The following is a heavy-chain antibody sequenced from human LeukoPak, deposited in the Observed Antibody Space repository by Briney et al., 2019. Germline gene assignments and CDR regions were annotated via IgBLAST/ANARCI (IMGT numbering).Heavy chain of an antibody. D-gene: IGHD4-23*01. Sequence: ASVKVSCKASGYTFTGYYIHWVRQAPGQGLEWMGWINPNTGDTNYAQKFQGRVTMTRDTSISTAYMELSRLRSDDTAVYYCARELYGGNSRGFDPWGQGTLVTVSS. CDR3: ARELYGGNSRGFDP. CDR1: GYTFTGYY. J-gene: IGHJ5*02. V-gene: IGHV1-2*02. CDR2: INPNTGDT.